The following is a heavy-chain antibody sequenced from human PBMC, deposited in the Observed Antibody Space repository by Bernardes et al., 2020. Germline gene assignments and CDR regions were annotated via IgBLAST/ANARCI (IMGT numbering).Heavy chain of an antibody. V-gene: IGHV4-59*01. CDR3: ARAGYSGYDFDY. Sequence: SETLSLTCTVSGGSISNYYWSWIRQPPGKGLEWIGYIYYSGSTKYNPSLKSRVTISVDTSKNQFSLKLSSVTAADTAVYYCARAGYSGYDFDYWGQGILVTVSS. J-gene: IGHJ4*02. CDR1: GGSISNYY. D-gene: IGHD5-12*01. CDR2: IYYSGST.